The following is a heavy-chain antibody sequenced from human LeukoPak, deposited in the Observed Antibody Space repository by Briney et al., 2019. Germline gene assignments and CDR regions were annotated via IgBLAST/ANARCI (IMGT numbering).Heavy chain of an antibody. J-gene: IGHJ5*02. CDR1: GGSISSYY. V-gene: IGHV4-4*07. Sequence: SETLSLTCTVSGGSISSYYWSWIRQPAGKGLEWIGRIYTSGSTNYNPSLKSRVTISVDTSKNQFSLKLSSVTAADTAVYYCARDVVEHLAAAGTAWGDNNWFDPWGQGTLVTVSS. CDR2: IYTSGST. CDR3: ARDVVEHLAAAGTAWGDNNWFDP. D-gene: IGHD6-13*01.